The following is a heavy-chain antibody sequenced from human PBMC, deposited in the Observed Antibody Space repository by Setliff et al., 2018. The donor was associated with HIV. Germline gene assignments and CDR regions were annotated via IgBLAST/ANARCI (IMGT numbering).Heavy chain of an antibody. D-gene: IGHD3-3*01. CDR1: GGSIIDSRYF. CDR2: VYYSGIT. J-gene: IGHJ5*01. V-gene: IGHV4-39*01. CDR3: VRHVWSDDFLVPGWFDS. Sequence: KTSETLSLTCTVSGGSIIDSRYFWGWIRQPPGKGLEWIGSVYYSGITYYSSSLKSRVTVSVDTSRIQFSLKLTSVTAADTAVYKCVRHVWSDDFLVPGWFDSWSQGTLVTVPQ.